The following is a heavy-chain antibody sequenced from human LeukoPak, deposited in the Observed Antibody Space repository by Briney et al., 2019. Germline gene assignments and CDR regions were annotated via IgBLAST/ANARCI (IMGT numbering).Heavy chain of an antibody. CDR2: INPSGGST. Sequence: ASVKVSCKASGYIFTSYNIYWVRQAPGQGLEWMGIINPSGGSTNYAQKFQGRVTMTRDTSTSTVYMELSSLRSEDTAVYYCARFAVHRRITVAGQFGLDYWGQGTLVSVSS. V-gene: IGHV1-46*01. D-gene: IGHD6-19*01. J-gene: IGHJ4*02. CDR3: ARFAVHRRITVAGQFGLDY. CDR1: GYIFTSYN.